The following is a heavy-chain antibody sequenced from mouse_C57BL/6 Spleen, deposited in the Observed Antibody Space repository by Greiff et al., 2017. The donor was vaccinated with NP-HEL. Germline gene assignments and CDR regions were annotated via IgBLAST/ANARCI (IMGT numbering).Heavy chain of an antibody. CDR2: IDPSDSYT. Sequence: QVQLKQPGAELVMPGASVKLSCKASGYTFTSYWMHWVKQRPGQGLEWIGEIDPSDSYTNYNRKFKGKSTLTVDKSSSTAYMQLSSLTSEDSAVYYCARRDYDYAFAYWGQGTTLTVSS. D-gene: IGHD2-4*01. CDR1: GYTFTSYW. CDR3: ARRDYDYAFAY. V-gene: IGHV1-69*01. J-gene: IGHJ2*01.